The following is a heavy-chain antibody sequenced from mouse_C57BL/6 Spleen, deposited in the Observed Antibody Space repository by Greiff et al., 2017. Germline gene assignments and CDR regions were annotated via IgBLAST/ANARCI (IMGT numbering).Heavy chain of an antibody. CDR1: GFTFSDYG. J-gene: IGHJ2*01. CDR2: ISSGSSTI. CDR3: ARIYDGFLDY. Sequence: VQLKQSGGGLVKPGGSLKLSCAASGFTFSDYGMHWVRQAPEKGLEWVAYISSGSSTIYYADTVKGRFTISRDNAKNTLFLQMTSLRSEDTAMYYCARIYDGFLDYWGQGTTLTVSS. D-gene: IGHD2-3*01. V-gene: IGHV5-17*01.